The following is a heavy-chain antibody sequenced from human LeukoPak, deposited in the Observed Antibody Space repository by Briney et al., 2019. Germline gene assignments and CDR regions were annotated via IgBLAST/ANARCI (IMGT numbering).Heavy chain of an antibody. D-gene: IGHD3-16*02. CDR2: INPDGSDK. CDR3: ARDPRWNFDY. J-gene: IGHJ4*02. V-gene: IGHV3-7*04. CDR1: GCTFSDYW. Sequence: PGGSLRLSCVASGCTFSDYWVIWVRQAPGKGLEWVAKINPDGSDKSYVDSVKGRFAISRDNAKNSLYLQMNSLRADDSAVYYCARDPRWNFDYWGQGTLVTVSS.